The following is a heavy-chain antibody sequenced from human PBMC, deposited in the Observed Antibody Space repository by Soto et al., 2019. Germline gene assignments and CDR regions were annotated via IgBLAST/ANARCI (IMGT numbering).Heavy chain of an antibody. J-gene: IGHJ3*02. D-gene: IGHD2-21*02. CDR1: GYTFTSYG. CDR2: ISAYNGNT. V-gene: IGHV1-18*01. CDR3: ARGKVAYCGGDCYGSDAFDI. Sequence: ASVKVSRKASGYTFTSYGISWVRQAPGQGLEWMGWISAYNGNTNYAQKLQGRVTMTTDTSTSTAYMELRSLRSEDTAVYYCARGKVAYCGGDCYGSDAFDIWGQGTMVTVSS.